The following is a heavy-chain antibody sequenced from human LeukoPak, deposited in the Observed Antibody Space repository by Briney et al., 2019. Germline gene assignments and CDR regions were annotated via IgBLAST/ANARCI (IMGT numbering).Heavy chain of an antibody. D-gene: IGHD3-3*01. J-gene: IGHJ4*02. CDR1: GFTFSSYS. Sequence: GGSLRLSCAASGFTFSSYSMNWVRQAPGKGLEWVSSISSSSSHIYYADSVKGRFTISRDNAKNSLYLQMNSLRAEDTAVYYCARDIDDRVLRFLEWLPRFEPFDYWGQGTLVTVSS. V-gene: IGHV3-21*01. CDR2: ISSSSSHI. CDR3: ARDIDDRVLRFLEWLPRFEPFDY.